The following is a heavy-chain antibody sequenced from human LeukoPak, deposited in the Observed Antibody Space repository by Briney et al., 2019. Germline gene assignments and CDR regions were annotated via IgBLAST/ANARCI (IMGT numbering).Heavy chain of an antibody. CDR2: ITSQASSYAT. Sequence: GGSLRLSCAASGFTFSGSAMHWVRQASGKGLEWVGRITSQASSYATAYTTSVKGRLTISRDSSKNTLYLQINSLRVEDTAVYYCARGMDGYGPDAFDIWGQGTMVTVSS. CDR3: ARGMDGYGPDAFDI. CDR1: GFTFSGSA. V-gene: IGHV3-73*01. J-gene: IGHJ3*02. D-gene: IGHD5-24*01.